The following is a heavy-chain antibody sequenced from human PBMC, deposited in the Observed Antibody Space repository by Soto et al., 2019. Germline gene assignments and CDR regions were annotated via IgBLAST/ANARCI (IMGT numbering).Heavy chain of an antibody. V-gene: IGHV4-30-2*01. CDR1: GGSISRGGYS. CDR2: IYHSGST. Sequence: PSETLSLTCAVSGGSISRGGYSWRWIRQPPLKDLEWIGYIYHSGSTYYNPSLKSRVTISVDMSKNQFSLKLSSVTAADTAVYYCASSSTSGYGADWFDPWGQGTLVTVSS. J-gene: IGHJ5*02. D-gene: IGHD2-2*01. CDR3: ASSSTSGYGADWFDP.